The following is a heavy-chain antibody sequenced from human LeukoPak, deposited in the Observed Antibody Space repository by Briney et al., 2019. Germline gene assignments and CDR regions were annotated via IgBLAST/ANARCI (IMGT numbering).Heavy chain of an antibody. J-gene: IGHJ3*02. CDR1: GFTVSNKY. Sequence: PGGSLRLSCAASGFTVSNKYMSGVRLAPGKGLEWVPVIYAGGATYYADSVKGRFTISRDNSKNTLYLQMNTLRADDTAMYYCASSLYSSGWSLNSGAFDIWGQGTMVTVSS. V-gene: IGHV3-53*01. D-gene: IGHD6-13*01. CDR2: IYAGGAT. CDR3: ASSLYSSGWSLNSGAFDI.